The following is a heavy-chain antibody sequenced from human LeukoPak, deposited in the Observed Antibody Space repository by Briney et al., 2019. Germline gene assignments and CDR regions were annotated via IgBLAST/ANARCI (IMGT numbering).Heavy chain of an antibody. Sequence: PGGSLRLSCAASGFTFSTFAMSWVRQAPGKGLEWVSVMSGSGGSGTYYADSVKGRFTISRDNSKNTLFLEMNSLRAEDTALYFCAKGYYGGSATHFDSWGQGVMVTVSS. V-gene: IGHV3-23*01. CDR3: AKGYYGGSATHFDS. CDR1: GFTFSTFA. D-gene: IGHD4-23*01. CDR2: MSGSGGSGT. J-gene: IGHJ4*02.